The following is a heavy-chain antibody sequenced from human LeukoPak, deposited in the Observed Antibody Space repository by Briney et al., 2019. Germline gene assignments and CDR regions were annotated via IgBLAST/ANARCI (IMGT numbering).Heavy chain of an antibody. CDR1: GFTFSSYS. CDR3: ARDRNRCSSTSCYAFDI. V-gene: IGHV3-7*01. D-gene: IGHD2-2*01. Sequence: GGSLRLSCAASGFTFSSYSMNWVRQAPGKGLEWVANIKQDGSEKYYVDSVKGRFTISRDNAKNSLYLQMNSLRAEDTAVYYCARDRNRCSSTSCYAFDIWGQGTMVTVSS. J-gene: IGHJ3*02. CDR2: IKQDGSEK.